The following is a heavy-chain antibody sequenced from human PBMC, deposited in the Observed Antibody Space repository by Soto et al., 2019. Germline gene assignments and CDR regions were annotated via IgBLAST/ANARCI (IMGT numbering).Heavy chain of an antibody. CDR3: ARGRPINIVVVPAAIRQYYYYYMDV. CDR2: INHSGST. J-gene: IGHJ6*03. V-gene: IGHV4-34*01. Sequence: PSETLSLTCAVYGGSFSGYYWSWIRQPPGKGLEWIGEINHSGSTNYNPSLKSRVTISVDTSKNQFSLKLSSVTAADTAVYYCARGRPINIVVVPAAIRQYYYYYMDVWGKGTTVTVSS. D-gene: IGHD2-2*01. CDR1: GGSFSGYY.